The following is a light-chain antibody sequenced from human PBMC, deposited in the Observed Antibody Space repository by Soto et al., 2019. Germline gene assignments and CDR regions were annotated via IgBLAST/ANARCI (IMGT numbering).Light chain of an antibody. CDR2: DAS. J-gene: IGKJ1*01. CDR1: QSLGRY. V-gene: IGKV3-11*01. Sequence: IISKHSLDTLSLSPGESATLSCRASQSLGRYLAWYQQKPGQAPRLLIYDASHRATGIPVRFSGSGSGTDFTLFISRLEPEDFAVYYCQQFVIWTFGQGTMVDIK. CDR3: QQFVIWT.